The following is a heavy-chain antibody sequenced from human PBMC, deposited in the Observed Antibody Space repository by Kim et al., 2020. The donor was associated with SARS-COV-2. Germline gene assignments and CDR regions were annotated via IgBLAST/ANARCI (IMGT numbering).Heavy chain of an antibody. V-gene: IGHV3-48*02. CDR2: ISTTSSSI. D-gene: IGHD2-15*01. J-gene: IGHJ1*01. CDR1: GFTFSDYG. Sequence: GGSLRLSCAASGFTFSDYGMSWVRQAPGKGLEWVSYISTTSSSIYYADSVKGRFSISRDNGKNSVHLQMNSLRDEDTAVYHCARGTAVADAAFQHWGQGTLVTVSS. CDR3: ARGTAVADAAFQH.